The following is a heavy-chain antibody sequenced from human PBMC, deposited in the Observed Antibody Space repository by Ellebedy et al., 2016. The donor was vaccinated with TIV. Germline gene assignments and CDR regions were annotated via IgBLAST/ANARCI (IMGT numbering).Heavy chain of an antibody. CDR1: GFTFSSYA. Sequence: GESLKISCAASGFTFSSYAMSWVRQAPGKGLEWVSAISGSGGSTYYADSVKGRFTISRDNSKNTLYLQMNSLRAEDTAVNYCAKDRDGYSYGYVGDYFDYWGQGTLVTVSS. CDR3: AKDRDGYSYGYVGDYFDY. D-gene: IGHD5-18*01. V-gene: IGHV3-23*01. J-gene: IGHJ4*02. CDR2: ISGSGGST.